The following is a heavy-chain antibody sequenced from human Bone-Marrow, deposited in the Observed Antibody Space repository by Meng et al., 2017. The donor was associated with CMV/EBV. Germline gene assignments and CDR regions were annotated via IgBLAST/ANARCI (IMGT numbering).Heavy chain of an antibody. J-gene: IGHJ6*02. CDR1: GYTFTSYD. D-gene: IGHD3-3*01. V-gene: IGHV1-18*01. Sequence: ASVKVSCKASGYTFTSYDINWVRQATGQGLEWMGWISAYNGNTNYAQKFQGRVTMTTDTSTSTAYMELRSLRSDDTGVYHCARETYDFWSGSGMDVWGQGTTVTVSS. CDR2: ISAYNGNT. CDR3: ARETYDFWSGSGMDV.